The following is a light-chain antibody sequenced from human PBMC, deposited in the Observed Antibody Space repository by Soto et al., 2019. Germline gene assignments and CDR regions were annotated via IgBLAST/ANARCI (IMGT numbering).Light chain of an antibody. CDR2: DAS. CDR1: QSVSSY. Sequence: EIVLTQSPATLSLSPGERATLSCRASQSVSSYLAWYQQKPGQAPRLLIYDASNRATGIPARFSGSGSGTDFTLTISNLEPEDFAVYYCHQRSNWPPITFGQGTRLEIK. J-gene: IGKJ5*01. V-gene: IGKV3-11*01. CDR3: HQRSNWPPIT.